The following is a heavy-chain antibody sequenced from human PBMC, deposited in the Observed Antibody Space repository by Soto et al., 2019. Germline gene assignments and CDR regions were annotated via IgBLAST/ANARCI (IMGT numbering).Heavy chain of an antibody. V-gene: IGHV3-11*01. J-gene: IGHJ6*02. CDR3: ARDLCLVLEYSSSPRSYYGMDV. D-gene: IGHD6-6*01. CDR1: GFTFSDYY. Sequence: QVQLVESGGGLVKPGGSRRLSCAASGFTFSDYYRNWIRQAPGKGLEWVSYINRSGRTTYYADSVKGRFTISRDNAKNSLYLQMNSLIAEDTAVYYCARDLCLVLEYSSSPRSYYGMDVWGQGTTVTVSS. CDR2: INRSGRTT.